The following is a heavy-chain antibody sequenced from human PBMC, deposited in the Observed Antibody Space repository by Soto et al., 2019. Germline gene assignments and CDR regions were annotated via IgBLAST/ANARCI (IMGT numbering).Heavy chain of an antibody. Sequence: LRLSCAASGFTFRSFTMNWVRQAPGKGLEWVSTISSNSAYIYYTDALRGRFTISRDNAKNSLHLQMNSLRAEDTAVYYCTRDTSRDSSARGWFDPWGPGTLVTV. CDR2: ISSNSAYI. D-gene: IGHD6-13*01. CDR3: TRDTSRDSSARGWFDP. J-gene: IGHJ5*02. V-gene: IGHV3-21*01. CDR1: GFTFRSFT.